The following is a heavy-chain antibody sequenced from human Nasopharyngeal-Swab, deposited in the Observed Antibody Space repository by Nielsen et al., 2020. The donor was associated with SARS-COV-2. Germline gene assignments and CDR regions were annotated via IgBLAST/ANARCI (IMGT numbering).Heavy chain of an antibody. V-gene: IGHV3-30-3*01. CDR1: GFTFSRYT. CDR2: ISYDGSNK. CDR3: ASTPLDSSGYYYAFHY. Sequence: LSLTCATSGFTFSRYTMHWVRQAPGKGLEWVAVISYDGSNKYYADSVKGRFTISRDISKNTLYLQMNSLRAEDTAVFYCASTPLDSSGYYYAFHYWGRGTLVTVSS. D-gene: IGHD3-22*01. J-gene: IGHJ4*02.